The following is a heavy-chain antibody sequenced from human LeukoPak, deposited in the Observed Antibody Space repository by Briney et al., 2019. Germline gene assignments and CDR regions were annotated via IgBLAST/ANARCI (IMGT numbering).Heavy chain of an antibody. V-gene: IGHV3-23*01. J-gene: IGHJ4*02. CDR1: GFIFSSYS. D-gene: IGHD2-2*01. CDR2: ITGSGGNT. CDR3: AKEGVPAAAFFDY. Sequence: GGSLRLSCAASGFIFSSYSMSWVRQAPGMGLEWVSVITGSGGNTYYADSVKGRFTISKDNSKNTVYLQMSSLRAEDTAVYYCAKEGVPAAAFFDYWGQGTLVTVSS.